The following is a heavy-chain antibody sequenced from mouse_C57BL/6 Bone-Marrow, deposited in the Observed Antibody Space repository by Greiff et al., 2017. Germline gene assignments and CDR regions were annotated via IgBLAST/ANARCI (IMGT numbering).Heavy chain of an antibody. Sequence: QVQLQQPGAELVKPGASVKMSCKASGYTFTSYWITWVKQWPGQGLEWIGDIYPGSGSTNYNEKFKSKATLTVDTSSSTAYMQLSSLTSEDSAVYDCARPYYSNYWYFDVWGTGTTVTVSA. V-gene: IGHV1-55*01. CDR2: IYPGSGST. CDR3: ARPYYSNYWYFDV. J-gene: IGHJ1*03. CDR1: GYTFTSYW. D-gene: IGHD2-5*01.